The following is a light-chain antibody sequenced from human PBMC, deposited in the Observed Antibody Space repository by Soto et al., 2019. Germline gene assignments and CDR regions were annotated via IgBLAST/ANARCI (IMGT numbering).Light chain of an antibody. CDR2: KAS. CDR3: QHYNSNSEA. Sequence: DIHRTQSPPTLSASVGDRVASACLASQSISRWLAWYQQKPGKAAKLLIYKASTLKSGVPSRCSGSGSGTEFTLTIISLQPDDFATDYCQHYNSNSEAFGQGTKVDIK. V-gene: IGKV1-5*03. J-gene: IGKJ1*01. CDR1: QSISRW.